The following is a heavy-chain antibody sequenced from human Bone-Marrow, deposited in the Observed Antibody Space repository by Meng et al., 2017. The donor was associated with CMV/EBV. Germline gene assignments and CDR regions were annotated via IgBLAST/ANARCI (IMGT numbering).Heavy chain of an antibody. Sequence: GESLKISCAASAFTVSNNYMSWVRQAPGKGLEWVSVIYSGGSTYYADSVKGRFTIFRDKSKITLYLQMNSLRAEDTAMYYCARDGSGVGPAFDIWGQGTRVT. CDR2: IYSGGST. CDR1: AFTVSNNY. D-gene: IGHD3-10*01. J-gene: IGHJ3*02. CDR3: ARDGSGVGPAFDI. V-gene: IGHV3-53*01.